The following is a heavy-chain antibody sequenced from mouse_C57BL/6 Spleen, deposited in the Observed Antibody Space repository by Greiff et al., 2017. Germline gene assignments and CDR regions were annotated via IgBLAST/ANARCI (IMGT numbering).Heavy chain of an antibody. CDR1: GYTFTSYW. CDR2: IDPSDSYT. CDR3: ARRGYSNYPWYFDV. Sequence: QVQLQQPGAELVKPGASVKLSCKASGYTFTSYWMQWVKQRPGQGLAWIGEIDPSDSYTNYNQKFKGKATLTVDTSSSTAYMQLSSLTSEDSAVYYCARRGYSNYPWYFDVWGTGTTVTVSS. V-gene: IGHV1-50*01. D-gene: IGHD2-5*01. J-gene: IGHJ1*03.